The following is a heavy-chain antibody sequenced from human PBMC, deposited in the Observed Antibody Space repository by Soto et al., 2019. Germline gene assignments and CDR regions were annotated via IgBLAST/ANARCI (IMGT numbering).Heavy chain of an antibody. CDR3: ARGLILWFGELSRRGGYYYYMDF. CDR2: INDSGDI. CDR1: GGSFSGYQ. D-gene: IGHD3-10*01. Sequence: QVQLQPWGAGLLKPSETLSLTCAVYGGSFSGYQWSWIRQTPGKGLEWIGGINDSGDINYNPSLKSRVTILVDSPKKQISLRVSSVAAADTAVYYCARGLILWFGELSRRGGYYYYMDFWGKGTTVTFSS. V-gene: IGHV4-34*01. J-gene: IGHJ6*03.